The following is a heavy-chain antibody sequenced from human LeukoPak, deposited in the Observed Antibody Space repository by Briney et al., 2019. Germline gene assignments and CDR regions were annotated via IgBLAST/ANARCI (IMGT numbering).Heavy chain of an antibody. CDR3: ARVGRASMTYYYGMNV. J-gene: IGHJ6*02. D-gene: IGHD2/OR15-2a*01. CDR2: INPNSGGT. Sequence: ASVKVSCKASRYTFTGYYMHWVRQAPGQGLEWMGWINPNSGGTNYAQKFQGRVTMTRDTSISTAYMELSRLRSDDTAVYYCARVGRASMTYYYGMNVWGQGTTVTVSS. V-gene: IGHV1-2*02. CDR1: RYTFTGYY.